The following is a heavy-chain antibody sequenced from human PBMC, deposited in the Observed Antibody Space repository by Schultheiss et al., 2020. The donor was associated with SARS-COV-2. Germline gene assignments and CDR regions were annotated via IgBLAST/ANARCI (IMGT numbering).Heavy chain of an antibody. J-gene: IGHJ4*02. CDR1: GGSFSGYY. CDR3: ARVGPGYCSSTSCSIFDY. V-gene: IGHV4-34*01. Sequence: SETLSLTCAVYGGSFSGYYWSWIRQPPGKGLEWIGEINHSGSTNYNPSLKSRVTISVDTSKNQFSLKLSSVTAADTAVYYCARVGPGYCSSTSCSIFDYWGQGTLVTVSS. CDR2: INHSGST. D-gene: IGHD2-2*01.